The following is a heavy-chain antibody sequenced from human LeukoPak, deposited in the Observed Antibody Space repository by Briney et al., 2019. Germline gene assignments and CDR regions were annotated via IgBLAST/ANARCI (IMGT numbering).Heavy chain of an antibody. V-gene: IGHV3-48*03. J-gene: IGHJ4*02. Sequence: GGSLRLSCAASGFTLSSYEMNWVRQAPGKGLEWVSYISSSGSTIYYADSVKGRFTISRDNAKNSLYLQMNSLRAEDTAVYYCASSDSSGYYYYFDYWGQGTLVTVSS. D-gene: IGHD3-22*01. CDR3: ASSDSSGYYYYFDY. CDR1: GFTLSSYE. CDR2: ISSSGSTI.